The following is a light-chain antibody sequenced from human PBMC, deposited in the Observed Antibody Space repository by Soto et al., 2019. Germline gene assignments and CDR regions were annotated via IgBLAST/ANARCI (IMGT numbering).Light chain of an antibody. J-gene: IGKJ1*01. Sequence: EIVMTQSPATLSVSPGERATLSCRASQSVSSNLAWYQQKPGQAPRLLIYGASTRATGIPAKFSGGGSGTEFTLTISSLQSEDFGIYYCQQYKNGWTFGQGTK. CDR2: GAS. V-gene: IGKV3-15*01. CDR1: QSVSSN. CDR3: QQYKNGWT.